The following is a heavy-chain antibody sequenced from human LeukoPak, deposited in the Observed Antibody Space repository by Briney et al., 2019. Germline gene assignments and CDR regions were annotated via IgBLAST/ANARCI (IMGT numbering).Heavy chain of an antibody. CDR2: ISYDGSNK. Sequence: GGSLRLSCAASGFTFSSYGMHWVRQAPGKGLEWVAVISYDGSNKYYADSVKGRFTISRDNARNSLYLQMNSLRAEDTALYYCARDAHYYDSSGCFDYWGQGTLVTVSS. CDR1: GFTFSSYG. D-gene: IGHD3-22*01. CDR3: ARDAHYYDSSGCFDY. J-gene: IGHJ4*02. V-gene: IGHV3-30*03.